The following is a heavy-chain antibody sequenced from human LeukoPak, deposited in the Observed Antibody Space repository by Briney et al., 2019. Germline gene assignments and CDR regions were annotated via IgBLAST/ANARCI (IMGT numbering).Heavy chain of an antibody. D-gene: IGHD4-17*01. CDR2: IYYSGST. CDR1: GASISSSTDY. CDR3: ARGTYGDQILFDY. V-gene: IGHV4-39*01. J-gene: IGHJ4*02. Sequence: SETLSLTCTVSGASISSSTDYWGWIRQPPGKGLEWIANIYYSGSTYYNPSLKSRVTISVDTSKNQFSLKLSSVTAADTAVYYCARGTYGDQILFDYWGQGTLVTVSS.